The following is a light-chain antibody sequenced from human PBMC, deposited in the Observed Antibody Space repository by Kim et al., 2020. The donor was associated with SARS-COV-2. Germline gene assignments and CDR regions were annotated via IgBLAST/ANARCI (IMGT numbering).Light chain of an antibody. J-gene: IGLJ2*01. V-gene: IGLV2-11*01. Sequence: QSALTQPRSVSGSPGQSVTISCTGTSSDVGAYNYVSWYQQHPAKAPKLMIYDVTNRPSGVPDRFSGSKSGNTASLTISGLQAEDEADYYCCSNAGSSTAFGGGTQLTVL. CDR2: DVT. CDR3: CSNAGSSTA. CDR1: SSDVGAYNY.